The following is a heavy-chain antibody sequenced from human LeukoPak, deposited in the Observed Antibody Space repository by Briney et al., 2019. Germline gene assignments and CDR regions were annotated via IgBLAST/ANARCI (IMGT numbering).Heavy chain of an antibody. D-gene: IGHD3-3*01. J-gene: IGHJ6*02. CDR1: GGSISSYY. Sequence: PSETLPLTCTVSGGSISSYYWSWIRQPPGKGLEWIGYIYYSGSTNYNPSLKSRVTISVDTSKNQFSLKLSSVTAADTAVYYCARAAYYDFWSGYYPYGMDVWGQGTTVTVSS. CDR2: IYYSGST. V-gene: IGHV4-59*01. CDR3: ARAAYYDFWSGYYPYGMDV.